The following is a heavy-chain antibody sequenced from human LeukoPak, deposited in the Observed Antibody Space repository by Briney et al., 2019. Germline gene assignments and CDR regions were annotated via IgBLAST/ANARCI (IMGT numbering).Heavy chain of an antibody. V-gene: IGHV3-21*01. CDR1: GFTFSSYS. J-gene: IGHJ4*02. D-gene: IGHD3-10*01. CDR2: ISSSSSYI. CDR3: ARGPYGSGSYYKAEGGFDY. Sequence: GGSLRLSCAASGFTFSSYSMNWVRQAPGKGLEWVSSISSSSSYIYYADSVKGRFTISRDNAKNSLYLQMNSLRAEDTAVYYCARGPYGSGSYYKAEGGFDYWGQGTPVTVSS.